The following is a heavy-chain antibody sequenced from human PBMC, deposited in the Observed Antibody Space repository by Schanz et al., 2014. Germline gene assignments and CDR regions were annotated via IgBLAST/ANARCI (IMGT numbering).Heavy chain of an antibody. J-gene: IGHJ4*02. Sequence: EVQLVESGGGLVQPGGSLIISCSASGFTFSDYALHWVRQAPGKGLDWVSIISGTGSTPYYADSVKGRYTISRDNSKNTLYLQMNSLRAEDTAIYYCAKGRTVWSGSDRKYYFDYWGQGTLVTVSS. CDR2: ISGTGSTP. CDR3: AKGRTVWSGSDRKYYFDY. V-gene: IGHV3-23*04. D-gene: IGHD1-26*01. CDR1: GFTFSDYA.